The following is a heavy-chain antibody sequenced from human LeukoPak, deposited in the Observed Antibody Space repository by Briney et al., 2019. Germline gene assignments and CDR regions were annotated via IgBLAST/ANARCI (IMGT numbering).Heavy chain of an antibody. J-gene: IGHJ4*02. Sequence: SETLSLTCTVSGGSISSGDYYWSCIRQHPGKGLEWIGDIYYSGSTYYNPSLKSRITISVDTSKNQFSLKLSSVTAADTAVYYCARVYCSGGSCQPLDSWGQGTLVTVSS. CDR1: GGSISSGDYY. V-gene: IGHV4-31*02. D-gene: IGHD2-15*01. CDR2: IYYSGST. CDR3: ARVYCSGGSCQPLDS.